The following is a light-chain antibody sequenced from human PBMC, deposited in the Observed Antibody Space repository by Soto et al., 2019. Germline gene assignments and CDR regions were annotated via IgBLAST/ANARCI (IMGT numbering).Light chain of an antibody. CDR1: QSVSSNF. CDR3: RQYGTSLGFP. J-gene: IGKJ4*01. Sequence: EIVLTQSPGTLSLSPGERATLSCRASQSVSSNFLAWYQEKLGQAHRLLIYGASKRATGIPDRFSGSGSGTDFALPISRLEPEDFAVYYCRQYGTSLGFPVGGGTKLDLK. V-gene: IGKV3-20*01. CDR2: GAS.